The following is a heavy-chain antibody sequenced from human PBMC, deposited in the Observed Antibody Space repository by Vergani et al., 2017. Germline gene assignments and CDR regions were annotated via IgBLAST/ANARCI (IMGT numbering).Heavy chain of an antibody. V-gene: IGHV1-58*02. CDR3: AESGWELRGNWFDP. J-gene: IGHJ5*02. CDR1: GFTFTSSA. Sequence: QMQLVQSGPEVKKPGTSVKVSCKASGFTFTSSAMQWVRQARGQRLEWIGWIVVGSGNTNYAQKFQERVTITRDMSTSTAYMELSSLRSEDTDVYYCAESGWELRGNWFDPWSQGTLVTVSS. D-gene: IGHD1-26*01. CDR2: IVVGSGNT.